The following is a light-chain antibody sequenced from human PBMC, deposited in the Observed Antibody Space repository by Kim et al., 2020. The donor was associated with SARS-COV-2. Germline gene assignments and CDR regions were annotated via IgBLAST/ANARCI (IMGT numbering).Light chain of an antibody. CDR1: SSDVGGYNY. Sequence: QSLTISCTGISSDVGGYNYVSWYQQHPGKPPKLMIYAVTNRPSGVSNRFSGSKSASTASLTISGLQPEDEADYYCSSYTSSDTVVFGGGTQLTVL. J-gene: IGLJ2*01. V-gene: IGLV2-14*03. CDR3: SSYTSSDTVV. CDR2: AVT.